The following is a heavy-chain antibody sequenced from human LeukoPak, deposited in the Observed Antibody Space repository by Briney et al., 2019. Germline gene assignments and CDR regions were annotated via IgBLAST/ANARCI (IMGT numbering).Heavy chain of an antibody. D-gene: IGHD3-3*01. CDR1: GFTFSSYA. Sequence: GGSLRLSCAASGFTFSSYAMHWVRQAPGKGLEWGAVISYDGSNKYYADSVKGRFTISRDNSKNTFSLEMNNLRAEDTGIYYCATGKIFGVIILGNFFEHWGQGSLVTVSS. CDR2: ISYDGSNK. CDR3: ATGKIFGVIILGNFFEH. V-gene: IGHV3-30-3*01. J-gene: IGHJ4*02.